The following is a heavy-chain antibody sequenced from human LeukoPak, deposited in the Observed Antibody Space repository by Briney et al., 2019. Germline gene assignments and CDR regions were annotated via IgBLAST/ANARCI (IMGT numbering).Heavy chain of an antibody. Sequence: SQTLSLTCTVSGGSISSGDYYWSWIRQPPGKGLEWIGYIYYSGSTYYNPSLKSRVTISVDTSKNQFSLKLSSVTAADTAVYYCARSGYYGSGSYYVDYWGRGTLVTVSS. J-gene: IGHJ4*02. V-gene: IGHV4-30-4*01. CDR2: IYYSGST. D-gene: IGHD3-10*01. CDR1: GGSISSGDYY. CDR3: ARSGYYGSGSYYVDY.